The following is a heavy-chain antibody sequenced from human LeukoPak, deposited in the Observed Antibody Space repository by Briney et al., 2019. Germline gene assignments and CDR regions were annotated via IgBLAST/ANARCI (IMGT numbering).Heavy chain of an antibody. CDR2: ISWNSGSI. CDR1: GFTFDDYA. V-gene: IGHV3-9*01. D-gene: IGHD3-10*01. J-gene: IGHJ4*02. Sequence: GRSLRLSCAASGFTFDDYAMHWVRQAPGKGLEWVSGISWNSGSIGYADSVKGRFTISRDNSKNTLYLQMNSLRAEDTAVYYCARVGEDFYFDYWGQGTLVTVSS. CDR3: ARVGEDFYFDY.